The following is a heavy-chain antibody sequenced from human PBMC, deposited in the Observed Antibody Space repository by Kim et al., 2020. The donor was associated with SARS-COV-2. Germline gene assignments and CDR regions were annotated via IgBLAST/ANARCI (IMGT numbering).Heavy chain of an antibody. CDR3: ARRPKWLGTYYYYYGMEV. J-gene: IGHJ6*02. CDR1: GGSISGDNW. V-gene: IGHV4-4*02. Sequence: SETLSLTCAVSGGSISGDNWWSWVRQPPGKGLEWIGEVFHSGSTNYNPSLKSRVTISVDKSKNQFSLKLSSVTAADTAVYYCARRPKWLGTYYYYYGMEVWGQGTTVTVSS. D-gene: IGHD6-19*01. CDR2: VFHSGST.